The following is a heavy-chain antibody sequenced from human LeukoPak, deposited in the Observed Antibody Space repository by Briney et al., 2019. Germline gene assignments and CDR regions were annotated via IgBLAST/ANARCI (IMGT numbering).Heavy chain of an antibody. Sequence: QAGGSLRLSCAASGFTFSSYGMHGVRQAPGKGLEWVAVISYDGSNKYYADSVKGRFTISRDNSKNTLYLQMNSLRAEDTAVYYCAKDIVVVVAATTYNWFDPWGQGTLVTVSS. CDR1: GFTFSSYG. D-gene: IGHD2-15*01. CDR3: AKDIVVVVAATTYNWFDP. CDR2: ISYDGSNK. J-gene: IGHJ5*02. V-gene: IGHV3-30*18.